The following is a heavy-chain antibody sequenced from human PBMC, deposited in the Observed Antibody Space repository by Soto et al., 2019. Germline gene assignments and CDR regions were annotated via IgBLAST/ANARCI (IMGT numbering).Heavy chain of an antibody. CDR1: GLTCISYA. CDR3: ARTLITMVRGKKYFDY. Sequence: GGSLRLSCTASGLTCISYAMSWVRQAPGKGLEWVSYISSSSSYTNYADSVKGRFTISRDNAKNSLYLQMNSLRAEDTAVYYCARTLITMVRGKKYFDYWGQGTLVTVSS. V-gene: IGHV3-21*05. J-gene: IGHJ4*02. CDR2: ISSSSSYT. D-gene: IGHD3-10*01.